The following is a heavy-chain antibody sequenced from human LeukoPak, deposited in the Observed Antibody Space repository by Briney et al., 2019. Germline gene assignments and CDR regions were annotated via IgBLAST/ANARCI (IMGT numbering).Heavy chain of an antibody. CDR3: TTGPDILTGILSSGDGFDI. Sequence: PGGSLRLSCAASGFTVSNAWMSWVRQAPGKGLEWVGRIKSKTDGGTRDYASPVKGRFTISRDDSKNTLYLQMNSLKSEDTAVYYCTTGPDILTGILSSGDGFDIWGQGTMVTVSS. CDR1: GFTVSNAW. D-gene: IGHD3-9*01. CDR2: IKSKTDGGTR. J-gene: IGHJ3*02. V-gene: IGHV3-15*01.